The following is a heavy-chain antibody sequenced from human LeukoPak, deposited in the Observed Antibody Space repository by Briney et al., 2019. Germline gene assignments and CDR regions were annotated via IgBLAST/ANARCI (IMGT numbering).Heavy chain of an antibody. D-gene: IGHD3-10*01. V-gene: IGHV3-23*01. Sequence: GGSLRLSCAASGFTFSSYAMSWVRQGPGKGLEWVSAISVSGNTYHADSVKGRFTISRDSSKNTLYLQMNSLRAEDTAVYYCAKDQSLLWFGELLFWGQGTLVTVSS. J-gene: IGHJ4*02. CDR3: AKDQSLLWFGELLF. CDR1: GFTFSSYA. CDR2: ISVSGNT.